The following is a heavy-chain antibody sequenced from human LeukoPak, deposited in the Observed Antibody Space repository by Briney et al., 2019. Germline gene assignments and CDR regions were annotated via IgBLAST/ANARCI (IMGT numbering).Heavy chain of an antibody. V-gene: IGHV1-18*01. Sequence: ASVKVSCKASGYAFTTYGINWVRQAPGQGLEWMGWISAYNGDTNYAQNVQGRVTMSTDTSTSTAYMELRSLRSDDTAVYYCARGLAGIDAFDIWGQGTMVTVSS. J-gene: IGHJ3*02. CDR3: ARGLAGIDAFDI. D-gene: IGHD6-13*01. CDR2: ISAYNGDT. CDR1: GYAFTTYG.